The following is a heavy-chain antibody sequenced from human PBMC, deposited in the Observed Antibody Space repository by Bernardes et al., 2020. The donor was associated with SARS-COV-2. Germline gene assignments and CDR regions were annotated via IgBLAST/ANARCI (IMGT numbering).Heavy chain of an antibody. V-gene: IGHV3-13*01. CDR3: ARAGYYDSSGEGAFDI. Sequence: GGSLRLSCAASGFTFSSYDMHWVRQATGKGLEWVSAIGTAGDTYYPGSVKGRFTISRENAKNSLYLQMNSLRAGDTAVYYCARAGYYDSSGEGAFDIWGQGTMVTVSS. CDR1: GFTFSSYD. J-gene: IGHJ3*02. CDR2: IGTAGDT. D-gene: IGHD3-22*01.